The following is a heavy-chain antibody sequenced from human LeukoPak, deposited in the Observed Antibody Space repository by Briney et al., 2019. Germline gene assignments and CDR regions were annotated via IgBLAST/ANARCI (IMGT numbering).Heavy chain of an antibody. Sequence: GGSLRLSCAASGFTFSSYAMSWVRQAPGKGLEWVTAISGSGGSRYYADSVKGRFTIARDNSKNTLYLQMNSLRAEDTAIYYCVKEPYSSGWYGVYFLDYWGQGTLVTVSS. CDR1: GFTFSSYA. J-gene: IGHJ4*02. V-gene: IGHV3-23*01. D-gene: IGHD6-19*01. CDR3: VKEPYSSGWYGVYFLDY. CDR2: ISGSGGSR.